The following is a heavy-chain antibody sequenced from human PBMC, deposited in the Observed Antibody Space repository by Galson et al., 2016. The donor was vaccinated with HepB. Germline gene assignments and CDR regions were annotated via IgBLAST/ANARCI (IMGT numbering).Heavy chain of an antibody. D-gene: IGHD3/OR15-3a*01. CDR3: ARYGSWTGFDF. J-gene: IGHJ4*02. CDR2: ISGSGSA. V-gene: IGHV4-31*03. CDR1: AGTINTHGYF. Sequence: TLSLTCTVSAGTINTHGYFWSWIRQHPERGLEWIGYISGSGSAYFNPSLKSRTTISIDTSQNQFSLDLTSVTAADTALYFCARYGSWTGFDFWGQGILVTVSS.